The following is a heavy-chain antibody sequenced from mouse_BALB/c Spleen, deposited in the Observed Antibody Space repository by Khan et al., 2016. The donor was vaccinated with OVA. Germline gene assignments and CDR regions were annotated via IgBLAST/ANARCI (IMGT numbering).Heavy chain of an antibody. CDR2: IDPANGKT. D-gene: IGHD1-2*01. V-gene: IGHV14-3*02. Sequence: EVQLQESGAELVKPGASVKLSCTGSGFNIKDTYIQWVKQRPEQGLEWIGRIDPANGKTIFDPKFQGKATITADTSSNTAYLHLSSLTSEDTVVXYCACSLLLYAMDDWGQGTSVTVSS. CDR3: ACSLLLYAMDD. CDR1: GFNIKDTY. J-gene: IGHJ4*01.